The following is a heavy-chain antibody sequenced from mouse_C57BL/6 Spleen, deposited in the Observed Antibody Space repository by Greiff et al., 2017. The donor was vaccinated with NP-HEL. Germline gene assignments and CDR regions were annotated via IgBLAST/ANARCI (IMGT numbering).Heavy chain of an antibody. D-gene: IGHD1-1*01. CDR3: ARAYYYGSSPYYAMDY. V-gene: IGHV1-82*01. CDR2: IYPGDGDT. J-gene: IGHJ4*01. CDR1: GYAFSSSW. Sequence: VQLVESGPELVKPGASVKISCKASGYAFSSSWMNWVKQRPGKGLEWIGRIYPGDGDTNYNGKFKGKATLTADKSSSTAYMQLSSLTSEDSAVYFCARAYYYGSSPYYAMDYWGQGTSVTVSS.